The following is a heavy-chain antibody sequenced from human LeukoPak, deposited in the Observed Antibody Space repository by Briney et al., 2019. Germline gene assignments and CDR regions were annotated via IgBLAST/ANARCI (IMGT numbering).Heavy chain of an antibody. CDR3: ARETLGYCSGGSCYPGGDFDY. V-gene: IGHV3-7*01. CDR2: IKQDGSEK. CDR1: GFTFSSYW. D-gene: IGHD2-15*01. Sequence: PGGSLRLSCAASGFTFSSYWMSWVRQAPGKGLEWVANIKQDGSEKYYVDSVKGRFTISRDNAKNSLYLQMNSLRAEDTAVYYCARETLGYCSGGSCYPGGDFDYWGQGTLVTVSS. J-gene: IGHJ4*02.